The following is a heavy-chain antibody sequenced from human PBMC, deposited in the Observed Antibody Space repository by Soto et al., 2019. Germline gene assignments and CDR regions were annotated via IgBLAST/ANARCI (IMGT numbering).Heavy chain of an antibody. CDR3: ARDSTGWRAGYDY. CDR2: ISSSGSYT. CDR1: GFTFSDYD. J-gene: IGHJ4*02. D-gene: IGHD6-19*01. Sequence: GGSQRLSCAVSGFTFSDYDRSWIRQVPGKGLEWVSYISSSGSYTNYADSLKGRFTISRDNAKNSLYLQINSLRAEDTAIYYCARDSTGWRAGYDYWAQGTLVTVSS. V-gene: IGHV3-11*05.